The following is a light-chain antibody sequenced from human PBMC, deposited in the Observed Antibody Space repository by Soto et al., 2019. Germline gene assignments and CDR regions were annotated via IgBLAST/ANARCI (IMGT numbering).Light chain of an antibody. CDR1: SGHSGYI. CDR3: ETWDSYTVL. J-gene: IGLJ2*01. Sequence: QAVVTQSSSASASLGSSVKLTCTLSSGHSGYIIGWHQRQPGKAPRYLMKLEGSGSYNRGSGVPDRFSGSSSGADRYLTISNVQAEDEADYYCETWDSYTVLFGGGTKLTVL. V-gene: IGLV4-60*03. CDR2: LEGSGSY.